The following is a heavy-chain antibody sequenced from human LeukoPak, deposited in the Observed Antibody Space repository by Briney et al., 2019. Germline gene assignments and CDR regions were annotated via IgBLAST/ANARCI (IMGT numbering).Heavy chain of an antibody. CDR3: AKVPYDSTGYYYFDY. CDR1: GGSIDNHF. V-gene: IGHV4-59*11. D-gene: IGHD3-22*01. J-gene: IGHJ4*02. Sequence: SETLSLTCTVSGGSIDNHFWNWIRQPPGKGLEWIGNIHYSGSTNYNPSLKSRVTISVDTSKNQFSLKLSSVTAADTAVYYCAKVPYDSTGYYYFDYWGQGTLVTVSS. CDR2: IHYSGST.